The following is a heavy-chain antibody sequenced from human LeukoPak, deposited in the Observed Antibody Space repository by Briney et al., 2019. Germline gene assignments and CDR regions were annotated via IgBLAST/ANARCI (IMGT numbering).Heavy chain of an antibody. CDR2: IDSGSSTI. Sequence: GGSLRLSCAASGFTFSSYSMNWVRRAPGKGLEWVSHIDSGSSTIYYADSVKGRFTISRDNAKNSLYLQMNSLRDEDTAVYYCARVAGGAFDIWGQGTMVTVSS. CDR1: GFTFSSYS. CDR3: ARVAGGAFDI. V-gene: IGHV3-48*02. D-gene: IGHD1-26*01. J-gene: IGHJ3*02.